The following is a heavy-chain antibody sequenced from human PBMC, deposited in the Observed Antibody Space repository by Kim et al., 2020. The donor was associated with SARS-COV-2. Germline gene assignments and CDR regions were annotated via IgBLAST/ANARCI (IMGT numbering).Heavy chain of an antibody. Sequence: SGPTLVNPTQTLTLTCTFSGFSLSTSGMCVSWIRQPPGKALEWLARIDWDDDKYYSTSLKTRLTISKDTSKNQVVLTMTNMYPVDTATYYCARIRNYGSGSPYYYYGMDVWGQGTTVTVSS. CDR1: GFSLSTSGMC. CDR2: IDWDDDK. D-gene: IGHD3-10*01. CDR3: ARIRNYGSGSPYYYYGMDV. V-gene: IGHV2-70*11. J-gene: IGHJ6*02.